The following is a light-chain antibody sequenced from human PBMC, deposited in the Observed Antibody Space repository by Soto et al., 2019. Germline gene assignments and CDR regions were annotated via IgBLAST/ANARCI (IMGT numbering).Light chain of an antibody. CDR2: AAS. V-gene: IGKV1-39*01. CDR1: QSINNY. Sequence: DIQMTQSPSSLSASVGDRVTITCRASQSINNYLNWYQQKPGKAPNLLIYAASSLQSGVPSRFSGSGSGPAFTLPISRLQPEDFATYYCQQYYRIPGTLGGGTKVEIK. CDR3: QQYYRIPGT. J-gene: IGKJ4*01.